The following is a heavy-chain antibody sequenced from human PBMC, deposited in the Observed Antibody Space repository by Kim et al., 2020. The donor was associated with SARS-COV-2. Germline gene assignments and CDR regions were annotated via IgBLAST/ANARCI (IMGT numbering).Heavy chain of an antibody. CDR2: FDPEDGET. V-gene: IGHV1-24*01. Sequence: ASVKVSCKVSGYTLTELSMHWVRQAPGKGLEWMGGFDPEDGETIYTKKFQGRLTMTEDTSTDTAYMELSSLRSEDTAVYYCATVERLLWFGEQGPNFDDWGQGTLVTVSS. CDR3: ATVERLLWFGEQGPNFDD. J-gene: IGHJ4*02. D-gene: IGHD3-10*01. CDR1: GYTLTELS.